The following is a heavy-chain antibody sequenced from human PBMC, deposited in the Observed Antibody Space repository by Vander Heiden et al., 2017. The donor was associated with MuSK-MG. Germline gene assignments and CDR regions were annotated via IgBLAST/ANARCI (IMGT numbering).Heavy chain of an antibody. J-gene: IGHJ4*02. D-gene: IGHD4-17*01. V-gene: IGHV3-30*04. CDR1: GFTFRSYA. CDR3: ARDWGGGYGDYRGYFDY. CDR2: ISYDGSNN. Sequence: QVQLVESGGGVVQPGRSLRLSCAASGFTFRSYAIHWVRAAPAQGLEWVAIISYDGSNNYYADSVKGRFTISRDNSKNTLYLQMNSLRAEDTAVYYCARDWGGGYGDYRGYFDYWGQGTLVTVSS.